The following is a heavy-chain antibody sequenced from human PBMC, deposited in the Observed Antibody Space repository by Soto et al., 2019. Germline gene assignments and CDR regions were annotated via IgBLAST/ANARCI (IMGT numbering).Heavy chain of an antibody. V-gene: IGHV3-23*01. J-gene: IGHJ5*02. CDR3: AQKATP. CDR2: ISGTTDRT. Sequence: GSLRVSCAASGFPFYSPAMSWVRQAPGKGLEWVSTISGTTDRTYYVDSVKGRFTISRDNSKNTLYLQMNSLRVEDTAVYYCAQKATPWGQGTLVTVST. CDR1: GFPFYSPA.